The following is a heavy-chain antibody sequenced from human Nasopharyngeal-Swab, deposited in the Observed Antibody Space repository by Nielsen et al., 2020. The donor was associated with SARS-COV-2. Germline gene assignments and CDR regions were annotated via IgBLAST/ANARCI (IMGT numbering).Heavy chain of an antibody. J-gene: IGHJ6*02. D-gene: IGHD4/OR15-4a*01. CDR2: ISGSGGST. CDR1: GFTFRSYA. V-gene: IGHV3-23*01. CDR3: AKDGGLTTFPYYYYYGMDV. Sequence: GESLKISCAASGFTFRSYAMSWVRQAPGKGVEWVSAISGSGGSTYYADSVKGRFTISRDNSKNTLYLQMNSLRAEDTAVYYCAKDGGLTTFPYYYYYGMDVWGQGTTVTVSS.